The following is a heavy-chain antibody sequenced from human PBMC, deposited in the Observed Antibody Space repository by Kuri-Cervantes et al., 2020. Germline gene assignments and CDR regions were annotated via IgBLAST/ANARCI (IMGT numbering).Heavy chain of an antibody. CDR1: GFTFSSYW. V-gene: IGHV3-33*08. CDR3: ARESVAGTNGPWYYFDY. CDR2: IWYDGSNK. Sequence: GESLKISRAASGFTFSSYWMSWVRQAPGKGLEWVAVIWYDGSNKYYADSVKGRFTISRDNSKNTLYLQMNSLRAEDTAVYYCARESVAGTNGPWYYFDYWGQGTLVTVSS. D-gene: IGHD6-19*01. J-gene: IGHJ4*02.